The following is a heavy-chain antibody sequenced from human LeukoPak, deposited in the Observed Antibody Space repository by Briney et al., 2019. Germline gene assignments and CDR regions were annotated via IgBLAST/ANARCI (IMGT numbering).Heavy chain of an antibody. V-gene: IGHV1-69*01. CDR3: AREPSRIAAAGRNYSDY. CDR1: GGTFSSYA. CDR2: IIPIFGTA. D-gene: IGHD6-13*01. J-gene: IGHJ4*02. Sequence: ASVKVSCKASGGTFSSYAISWVRQAPGQGLEWMGGIIPIFGTANYAQKFQGRVTITADESTSTAYMELRSLRSDDTAVYYCAREPSRIAAAGRNYSDYWGQGTLVTVSS.